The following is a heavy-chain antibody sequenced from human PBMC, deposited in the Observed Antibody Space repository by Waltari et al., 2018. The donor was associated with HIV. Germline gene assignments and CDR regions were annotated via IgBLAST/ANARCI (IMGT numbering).Heavy chain of an antibody. V-gene: IGHV4-61*02. CDR2: IYTSGST. D-gene: IGHD6-13*01. J-gene: IGHJ6*02. CDR3: ARAERGYSSSWYYYYYGMDV. Sequence: QVQLQESGPGLVKPSQTLSLTCTVSGGSISSGSYYWSWIRQPAGKGLEWIGRIYTSGSTNYNPSLKSRVTISVDTSKNQFSLKLSSVTAADTAVYYCARAERGYSSSWYYYYYGMDVWGQGTTVTVSS. CDR1: GGSISSGSYY.